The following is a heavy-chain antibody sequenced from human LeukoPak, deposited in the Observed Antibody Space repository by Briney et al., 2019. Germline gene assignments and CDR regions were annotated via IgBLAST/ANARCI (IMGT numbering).Heavy chain of an antibody. D-gene: IGHD2-2*03. J-gene: IGHJ3*02. Sequence: ASVKVSCKASGYTFTSYYMHWVRQAPGQGLEWMGIINPSGGTSNYAQKLQGRVTMTTDTSTSTAYMELRSLRSDDTAVYYCAREGWISDAFDIWGQGTMVTVSS. CDR1: GYTFTSYY. CDR2: INPSGGTS. CDR3: AREGWISDAFDI. V-gene: IGHV1-46*01.